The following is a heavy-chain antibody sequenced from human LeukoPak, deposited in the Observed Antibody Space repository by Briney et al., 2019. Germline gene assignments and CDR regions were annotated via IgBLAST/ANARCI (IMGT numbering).Heavy chain of an antibody. Sequence: PSETLSLTCSVSGGSISNYFWSWIRQPAGKGLEWIGYIYYSGSTNYNPSLKSRVTISVDTSKNQFSLKLSSVTAADTAVYYCARVSGIQSEIYFDYWGQGTLVTVSS. D-gene: IGHD5-24*01. V-gene: IGHV4-59*01. CDR1: GGSISNYF. J-gene: IGHJ4*02. CDR3: ARVSGIQSEIYFDY. CDR2: IYYSGST.